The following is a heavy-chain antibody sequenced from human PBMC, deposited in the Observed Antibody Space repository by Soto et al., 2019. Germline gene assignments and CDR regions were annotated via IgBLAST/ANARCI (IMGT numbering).Heavy chain of an antibody. Sequence: EVQLVESGGGLVQPGGSLRLSCETSGFTFSNYWMTWVRQAPGKGLEWVANIKKDGSQKNFVDSVKGRFTISRDNAKNSLYLQMDSLRVEDTALYYCVKEIASAQWGQGTLVTVSS. J-gene: IGHJ4*02. D-gene: IGHD6-25*01. V-gene: IGHV3-7*01. CDR3: VKEIASAQ. CDR2: IKKDGSQK. CDR1: GFTFSNYW.